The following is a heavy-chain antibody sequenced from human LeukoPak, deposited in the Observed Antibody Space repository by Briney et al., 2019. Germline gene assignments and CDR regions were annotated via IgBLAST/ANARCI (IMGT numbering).Heavy chain of an antibody. V-gene: IGHV3-7*01. J-gene: IGHJ4*02. CDR3: AGVETYYDFWSGYSSYFDY. CDR1: GFTFSSYW. D-gene: IGHD3-3*01. Sequence: GGSLRLSCAASGFTFSSYWMSWVRQAPGKGLEWVANIKQDGSEKYYVDSVKGRFTISRDNAKNSLYLQMNSLRAEDTAVYYCAGVETYYDFWSGYSSYFDYWGQGTLVTVSS. CDR2: IKQDGSEK.